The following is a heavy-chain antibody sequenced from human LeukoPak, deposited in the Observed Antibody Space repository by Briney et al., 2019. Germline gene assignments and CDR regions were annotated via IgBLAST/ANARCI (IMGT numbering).Heavy chain of an antibody. CDR1: GFTFSNHG. V-gene: IGHV3-23*01. Sequence: PGGSLRLSCAASGFTFSNHGMNWVRQAPGKGLEWVSGISPSGDITYYADSVKGRFTISRDNSKNTLYLQMNSLRAEDTAVYYCAKIDLGQAQDAFDIWGQGTMVTVSS. CDR2: ISPSGDIT. CDR3: AKIDLGQAQDAFDI. J-gene: IGHJ3*02. D-gene: IGHD6-6*01.